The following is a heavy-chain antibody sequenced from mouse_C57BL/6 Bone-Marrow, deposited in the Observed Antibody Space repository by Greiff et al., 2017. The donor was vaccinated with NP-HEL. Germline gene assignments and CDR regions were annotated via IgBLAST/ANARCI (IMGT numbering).Heavy chain of an antibody. CDR1: GFTFSNYW. CDR3: SGYYSNYYAKDY. CDR2: IRLKSDNYAT. D-gene: IGHD2-5*01. V-gene: IGHV6-3*01. Sequence: EVKLMESGGGLVQPGGSMKLSCVASGFTFSNYWMNWVRQPPEKGLEWVAQIRLKSDNYATHYAESVKGRFTISRDDSKSSVYLQMNNLRAEDTGVYYCSGYYSNYYAKDYWGQGTSVTVSS. J-gene: IGHJ4*01.